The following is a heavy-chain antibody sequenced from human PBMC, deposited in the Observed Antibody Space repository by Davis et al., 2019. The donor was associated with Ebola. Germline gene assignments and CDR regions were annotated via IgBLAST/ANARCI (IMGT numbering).Heavy chain of an antibody. J-gene: IGHJ4*02. CDR1: GGSISSSSYH. CDR3: ARQSGYPYYFDY. Sequence: SETLSLTCTVSGGSISSSSYHWGWIRQPPGKGLEWIGSMYYSGSTYYNPSLKSRVTISVDTSKNQFSLKLSSVTAADTAVYYCARQSGYPYYFDYWGQGTLVTVSS. D-gene: IGHD3-3*01. V-gene: IGHV4-39*01. CDR2: MYYSGST.